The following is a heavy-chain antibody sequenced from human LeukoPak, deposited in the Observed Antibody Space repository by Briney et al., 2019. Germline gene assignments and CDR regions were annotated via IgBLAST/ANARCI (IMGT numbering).Heavy chain of an antibody. V-gene: IGHV3-21*01. J-gene: IGHJ4*02. Sequence: PGGSLRLSCAASGFTFSNAWMNWVRQAPGKGLEWVSSISSSSSFIYYADSLKGRFTISRDNAKSSLYLQMNSLRAEDTAVYYCARERNYDFWNGYADFDYWGQGTLVTVSS. CDR2: ISSSSSFI. CDR1: GFTFSNAW. D-gene: IGHD3-3*01. CDR3: ARERNYDFWNGYADFDY.